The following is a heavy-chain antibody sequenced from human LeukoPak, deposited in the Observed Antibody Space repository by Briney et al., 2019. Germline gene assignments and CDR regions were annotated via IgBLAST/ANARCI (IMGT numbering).Heavy chain of an antibody. Sequence: SETLSLTCTVSGGSISSSSYYWGWIRQPPGKGLEWIGSIYYSGSTYYNPSLKSRVTISVDTSTNQFSLKLRSVTAADTAVYYCARDRAAHGDGLDYWGQGTLVTVSS. D-gene: IGHD4-17*01. J-gene: IGHJ4*02. CDR3: ARDRAAHGDGLDY. CDR1: GGSISSSSYY. V-gene: IGHV4-39*07. CDR2: IYYSGST.